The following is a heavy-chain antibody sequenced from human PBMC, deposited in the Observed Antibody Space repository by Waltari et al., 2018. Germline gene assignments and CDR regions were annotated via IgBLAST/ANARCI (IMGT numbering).Heavy chain of an antibody. Sequence: EVQLLQSGAELVKPGTTVKISCKVSGYSFSDYYIHWVQQAPGKGLQWMGLIDPEDGETNYADNCRDTITLTADTSTNTAYLELNNVSSQDTAVFYCATALGDNISASRAFEIWGQGTMITVAS. CDR2: IDPEDGET. J-gene: IGHJ3*02. D-gene: IGHD1-20*01. CDR1: GYSFSDYY. CDR3: ATALGDNISASRAFEI. V-gene: IGHV1-69-2*01.